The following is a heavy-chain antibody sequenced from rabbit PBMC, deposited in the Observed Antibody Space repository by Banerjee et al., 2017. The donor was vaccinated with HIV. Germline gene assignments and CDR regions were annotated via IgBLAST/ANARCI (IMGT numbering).Heavy chain of an antibody. D-gene: IGHD5-1*01. V-gene: IGHV1S43*01. CDR1: GIDFSGYYH. J-gene: IGHJ2*01. Sequence: QQQLEESGGGLVKPGGTLTLTCKASGIDFSGYYHMCWVRQAPGKGLELIASIVTSSGSTWYASWVNGRFTISKSSSTTVTLQMTSLTAADTATYFCARGAETNGWAFHPWGPGTLVTVS. CDR3: ARGAETNGWAFHP. CDR2: IVTSSGST.